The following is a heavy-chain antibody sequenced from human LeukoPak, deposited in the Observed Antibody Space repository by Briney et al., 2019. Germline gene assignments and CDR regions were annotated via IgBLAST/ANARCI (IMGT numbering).Heavy chain of an antibody. CDR2: ISGSGGST. CDR3: AKDQEGLRYFDWLLTYNWFDP. V-gene: IGHV3-23*01. Sequence: GGSLRLSCAASGFTFSSYAMSWVRQAPGKGLEWVSAISGSGGSTYYADSVKGRFTISRDNSKNTLYLQMNSLRAEDTAVYYCAKDQEGLRYFDWLLTYNWFDPWGQGTLVTVSS. CDR1: GFTFSSYA. J-gene: IGHJ5*02. D-gene: IGHD3-9*01.